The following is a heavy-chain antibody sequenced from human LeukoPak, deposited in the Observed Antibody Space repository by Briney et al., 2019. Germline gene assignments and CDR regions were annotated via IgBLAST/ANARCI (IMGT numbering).Heavy chain of an antibody. D-gene: IGHD7-27*01. CDR2: IDRGGSTT. CDR3: ARDLTGERDD. CDR1: GFTFSNYR. J-gene: IGHJ4*02. V-gene: IGHV3-74*01. Sequence: QPGGSLRLSCAASGFTFSNYRMHWVRQPPGRGLVWVSRIDRGGSTTTHADSVKGRFTISRDNAKNTLYLQMNSLRAEDTAVYYCARDLTGERDDWGQGTLVTVSS.